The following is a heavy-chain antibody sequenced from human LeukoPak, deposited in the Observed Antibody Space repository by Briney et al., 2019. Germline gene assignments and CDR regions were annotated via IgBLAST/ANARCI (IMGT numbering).Heavy chain of an antibody. V-gene: IGHV3-30-3*01. CDR3: ARGYSSGWYGYYFDY. D-gene: IGHD6-19*01. Sequence: GGSLRLSCAASGFTFSSYAMHWVRQAPGKGLEWVAVISYDGSNKYYADSVKGRFTISRDNSKNTLYLQMNSLRAEDTAVYYCARGYSSGWYGYYFDYWGQGTLVTVSS. CDR2: ISYDGSNK. CDR1: GFTFSSYA. J-gene: IGHJ4*02.